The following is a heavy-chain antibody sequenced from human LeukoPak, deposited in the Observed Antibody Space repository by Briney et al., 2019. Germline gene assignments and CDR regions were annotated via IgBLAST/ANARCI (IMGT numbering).Heavy chain of an antibody. CDR2: IPYDGSNK. J-gene: IGHJ5*02. CDR3: AKDTGGDPLDWFDP. V-gene: IGHV3-30*04. Sequence: GGSLRLPCAASGFTFSSYAMSWVRQAPGKGLEWVALIPYDGSNKYYADSVKGRFTVSRDNSKNTLYLQMNSLRAEDTAVYYCAKDTGGDPLDWFDPWGQGTLVTVSS. CDR1: GFTFSSYA. D-gene: IGHD2-21*02.